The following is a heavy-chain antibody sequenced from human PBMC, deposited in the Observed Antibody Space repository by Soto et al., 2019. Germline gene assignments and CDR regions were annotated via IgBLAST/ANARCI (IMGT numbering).Heavy chain of an antibody. CDR3: ATRGTQGMWPEFADY. D-gene: IGHD1-1*01. J-gene: IGHJ4*02. CDR2: IIPISGRT. Sequence: QVQLVQSGAEVKRPGSSVKVSCEASGGTFSSLGFTWVRQAPGQGLEWIGGIIPISGRTTFAPKFLGRVPITADESTRTTYMELTALTSDDTAIYYCATRGTQGMWPEFADYWGQGTLVTVSS. V-gene: IGHV1-69*01. CDR1: GGTFSSLG.